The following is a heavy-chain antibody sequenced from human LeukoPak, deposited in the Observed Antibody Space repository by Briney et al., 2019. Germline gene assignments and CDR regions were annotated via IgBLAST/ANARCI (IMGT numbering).Heavy chain of an antibody. V-gene: IGHV1-2*02. CDR1: GYTFTGYY. CDR3: ARSIAAAGVWCMDV. CDR2: INPNSGGT. J-gene: IGHJ6*02. D-gene: IGHD6-13*01. Sequence: VASVKVSCKASGYTFTGYYMHRVRQAPGQGLEWMGWINPNSGGTNYAQKFQGRVTMTRDTSISTAYMELSRLRSDDTAVYYCARSIAAAGVWCMDVWGQGTTVTVSS.